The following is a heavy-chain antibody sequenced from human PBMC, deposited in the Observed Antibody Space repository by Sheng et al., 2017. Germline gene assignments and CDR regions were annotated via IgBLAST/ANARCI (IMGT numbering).Heavy chain of an antibody. CDR2: IYHGGET. CDR3: ASRATVTLSRWFDP. J-gene: IGHJ5*02. D-gene: IGHD4-4*01. Sequence: QVQLQESGPGLVKPSETLSLTCSVSGLSINSGFYWAWIRQPPGKGPEWIGSIYHGGETHYNPSLRGRVAISVDSSKNQYSLRLTSVTVADTAVYYCASRATVTLSRWFDPWGPGTLVAVSA. CDR1: GLSINSGFY. V-gene: IGHV4-38-2*02.